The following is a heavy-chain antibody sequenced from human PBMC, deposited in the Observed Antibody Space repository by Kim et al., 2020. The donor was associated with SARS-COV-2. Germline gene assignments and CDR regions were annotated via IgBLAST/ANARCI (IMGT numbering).Heavy chain of an antibody. CDR3: ARSKYYYGSGSYYNRGFTSYWFDP. V-gene: IGHV1-2*02. CDR1: GYTFTGYY. Sequence: ASVKVSCKASGYTFTGYYMHWVRQAPGQGLEWMGWINPNSGGTNYAQKFQGRVTMTRDTSISTAYMELSRLRSDDTAVYYCARSKYYYGSGSYYNRGFTSYWFDPWGQGTLVTVSS. CDR2: INPNSGGT. J-gene: IGHJ5*02. D-gene: IGHD3-10*01.